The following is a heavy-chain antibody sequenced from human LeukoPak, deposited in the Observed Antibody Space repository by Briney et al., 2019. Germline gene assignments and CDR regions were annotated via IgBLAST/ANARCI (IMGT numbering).Heavy chain of an antibody. CDR1: GGTFISYA. CDR2: IIPILGIA. J-gene: IGHJ6*02. Sequence: SSVKVSCKASGGTFISYAISWVRQAPGQGLEWMGRIIPILGIANYAQKFQGRVTITADKSTSTAYMELSSLRSEDTAVYYCARDSGWEVPAAMMGGYYYYGMDVWGQGTTVTVSS. D-gene: IGHD2-2*01. V-gene: IGHV1-69*04. CDR3: ARDSGWEVPAAMMGGYYYYGMDV.